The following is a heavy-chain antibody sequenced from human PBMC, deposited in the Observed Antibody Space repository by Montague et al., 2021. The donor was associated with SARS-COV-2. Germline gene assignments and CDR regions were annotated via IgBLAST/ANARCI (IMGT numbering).Heavy chain of an antibody. V-gene: IGHV3-23*01. CDR2: ISDSGDST. Sequence: SLRLSCAASGFTSGNFAMTWVRQTPGKGLEWVSSISDSGDSTWSPDSVKGRFTISRDNSKNILYLQMGSLRVDDTAIYYCVKDKIGVFWGQGTLVTVSS. CDR3: VKDKIGVF. D-gene: IGHD3-16*01. CDR1: GFTSGNFA. J-gene: IGHJ4*02.